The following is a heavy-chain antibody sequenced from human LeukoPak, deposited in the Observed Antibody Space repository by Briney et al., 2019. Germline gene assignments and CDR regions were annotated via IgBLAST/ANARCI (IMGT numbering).Heavy chain of an antibody. V-gene: IGHV3-23*01. CDR2: FSGGGDS. J-gene: IGHJ4*02. Sequence: GGSLRLSCAASGFTSGTYAVSWVRQAPGKGLEWVSAFSGGGDSYYADSVKGRFTISRDNSKKILYLQMNSLRAEDTAVYYCGKEVERHFDLKYWGQGTLVTVS. CDR3: GKEVERHFDLKY. CDR1: GFTSGTYA.